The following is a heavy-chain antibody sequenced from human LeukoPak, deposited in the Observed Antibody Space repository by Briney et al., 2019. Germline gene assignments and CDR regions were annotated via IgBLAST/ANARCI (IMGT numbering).Heavy chain of an antibody. CDR2: IRHDGHT. V-gene: IGHV4-38-2*02. J-gene: IGHJ3*01. Sequence: PSETLSLTCTVSGFFSTAYYWGWIRQPPGKGLEWMASIRHDGHTHYNPSLRSQVTISVDMSRNQFSLKLNSLTAADTAAYYCARQVATKGEWAFDVWGQRTMVTVSS. CDR3: ARQVATKGEWAFDV. D-gene: IGHD5-12*01. CDR1: GFFSTAYY.